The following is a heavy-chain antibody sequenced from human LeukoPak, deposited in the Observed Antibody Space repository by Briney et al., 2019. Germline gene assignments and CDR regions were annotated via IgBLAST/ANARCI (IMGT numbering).Heavy chain of an antibody. CDR1: GFTFSSYS. V-gene: IGHV3-21*01. CDR3: ARAANWAGRGNTNWFDP. Sequence: GGSLRLSCAASGFTFSSYSMNWVRQAPGKGLEWVSSISSSSSYIYYADSVKGRFTISRNNAKNSLYLQMNSLRAEDTAAYYCARAANWAGRGNTNWFDPWGQGTLVTVSS. CDR2: ISSSSSYI. J-gene: IGHJ5*02. D-gene: IGHD1-1*01.